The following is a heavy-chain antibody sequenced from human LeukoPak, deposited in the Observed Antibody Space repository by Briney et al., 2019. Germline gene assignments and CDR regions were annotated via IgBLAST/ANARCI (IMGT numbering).Heavy chain of an antibody. CDR1: GGSISPYY. V-gene: IGHV4-59*01. J-gene: IGHJ4*02. CDR2: IHYSGTT. D-gene: IGHD3-10*01. CDR3: ARFGSYSFDS. Sequence: SETLSLTCTVSGGSISPYYWSWIRQPPGKGLELIGWIHYSGTTNYRPSLMSRLTISVDTSNNQFSLKLISVTAADTAIYYCARFGSYSFDSRGQGSLVTVSS.